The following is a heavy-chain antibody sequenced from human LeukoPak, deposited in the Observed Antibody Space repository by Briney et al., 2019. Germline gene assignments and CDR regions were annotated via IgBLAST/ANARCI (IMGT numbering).Heavy chain of an antibody. J-gene: IGHJ4*02. CDR1: GGSISSYY. CDR3: ARDSGPTAPFDY. CDR2: IYYSGST. D-gene: IGHD3-10*01. Sequence: SETLSLTCTVSGGSISSYYWSWIRQPPGKGQEWIGYIYYSGSTNYNPSLKSRVTISVDTSKNQFSLKLSSVTAADTAVYYCARDSGPTAPFDYWGQGTLVTVSS. V-gene: IGHV4-59*01.